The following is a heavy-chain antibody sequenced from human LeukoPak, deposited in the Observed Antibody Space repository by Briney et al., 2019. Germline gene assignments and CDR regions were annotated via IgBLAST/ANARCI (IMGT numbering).Heavy chain of an antibody. Sequence: SQTLSLTCAISGDSVSSNNGAWNWIRQSPSRGLERLGRTYYRSKWYNDYAESMKGRITINSDTSKNQFSLQLNPVTPEDTAVYYCARDLGNSGWYTFDYWGQGTLVTVSS. V-gene: IGHV6-1*01. J-gene: IGHJ4*02. CDR3: ARDLGNSGWYTFDY. CDR1: GDSVSSNNGA. D-gene: IGHD6-19*01. CDR2: TYYRSKWYN.